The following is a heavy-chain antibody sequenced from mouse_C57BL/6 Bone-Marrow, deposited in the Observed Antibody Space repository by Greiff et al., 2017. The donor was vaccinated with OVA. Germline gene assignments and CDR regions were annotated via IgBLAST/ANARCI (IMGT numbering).Heavy chain of an antibody. Sequence: VQLQQSGPVLVKPGASVKMSCKASGYTFTDYYMNWVKQSHGKSLEWIGVINPYNGGTSYNQKFKGKATLTVDKSSSTAYMELNSLTSEDSAVDYCARGYRVDYYAMDYWGQGTSVTVSS. CDR3: ARGYRVDYYAMDY. D-gene: IGHD1-1*02. CDR2: INPYNGGT. V-gene: IGHV1-19*01. J-gene: IGHJ4*01. CDR1: GYTFTDYY.